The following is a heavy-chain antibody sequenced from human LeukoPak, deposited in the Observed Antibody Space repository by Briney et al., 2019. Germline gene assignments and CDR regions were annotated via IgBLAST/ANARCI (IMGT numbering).Heavy chain of an antibody. CDR1: GFTFSSYS. D-gene: IGHD1-26*01. V-gene: IGHV3-21*01. CDR3: ARDRSASPCFDY. Sequence: PGGSLRLSCAASGFTFSSYSMNWVRQAPGKGLEWVSSISSCSSYIYYADSVKGRFTISRDNAKNSLYLQMNSLRAEDTAVYYCARDRSASPCFDYWGQGTLVTVSS. J-gene: IGHJ4*02. CDR2: ISSCSSYI.